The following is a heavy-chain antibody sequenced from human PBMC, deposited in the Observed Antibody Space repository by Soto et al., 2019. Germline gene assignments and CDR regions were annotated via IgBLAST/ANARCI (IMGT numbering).Heavy chain of an antibody. V-gene: IGHV4-31*03. Sequence: QVQLQESGPGLVKPSQTLSLTCTASGGSISSGGYYWSWIRQHPGKGLEWIGYIYYSGSTYYNPSLKSRVTISVDTSKNQFSLKLSSVTAADTAVYYCARNDLGGYYFDYWGQGTLVTVSS. J-gene: IGHJ4*02. CDR2: IYYSGST. CDR3: ARNDLGGYYFDY. CDR1: GGSISSGGYY. D-gene: IGHD1-1*01.